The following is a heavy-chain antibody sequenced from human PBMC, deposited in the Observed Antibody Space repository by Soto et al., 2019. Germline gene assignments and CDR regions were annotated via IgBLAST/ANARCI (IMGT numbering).Heavy chain of an antibody. CDR2: INLSGGST. J-gene: IGHJ5*02. Sequence: ASVKVSCKTSGYTFTSYYIHWVRQAPGQGLEWMGVINLSGGSTSHAQKFQGRVTMTGDTSTSTAYMEMRSLKSDDTAAYYCARTAGGNSPPNWFDPWGQGTLVTVS. CDR3: ARTAGGNSPPNWFDP. CDR1: GYTFTSYY. V-gene: IGHV1-46*01. D-gene: IGHD3-10*01.